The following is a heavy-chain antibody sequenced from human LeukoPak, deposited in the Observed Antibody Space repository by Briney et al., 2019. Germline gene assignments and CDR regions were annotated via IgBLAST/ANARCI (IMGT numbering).Heavy chain of an antibody. CDR1: GIVFSNTA. CDR3: GKDGGQYSSGPEFDP. V-gene: IGHV3-23*01. D-gene: IGHD6-19*01. Sequence: GGSLRLSCAASGIVFSNTAMNWARQSPGRGLEWVSAISGGGERTFYADSGKGRFTISRDNSRNMVYLQMNSLRADDTAICDCGKDGGQYSSGPEFDPRGQGALVTVSS. CDR2: ISGGGERT. J-gene: IGHJ5*02.